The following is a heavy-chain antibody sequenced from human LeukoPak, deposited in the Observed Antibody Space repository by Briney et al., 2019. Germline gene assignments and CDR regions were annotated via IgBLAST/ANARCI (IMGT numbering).Heavy chain of an antibody. CDR2: INHSGST. Sequence: SETLSLTCAVYGGSFSGYYWSWIRQPPGKGLEWIGEINHSGSTNYNPSLKSRVTISVDTSKNQFSLKLSSVTAADTAVYYCARLVYGDYVYYYYYMDVWDKGTTVTISS. CDR1: GGSFSGYY. CDR3: ARLVYGDYVYYYYYMDV. J-gene: IGHJ6*03. D-gene: IGHD4-17*01. V-gene: IGHV4-34*01.